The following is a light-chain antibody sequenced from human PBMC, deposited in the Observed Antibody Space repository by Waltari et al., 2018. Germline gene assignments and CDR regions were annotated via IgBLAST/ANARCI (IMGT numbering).Light chain of an antibody. CDR2: DLS. J-gene: IGLJ1*01. V-gene: IGLV2-14*03. Sequence: QSALTQPASVSGSPGQSITISCTGTTSDIGYYKYVSWYQQHPGKAPKLIIYDLSHRPSGVSARFSGSKSGNTASLTISGLRAEDEADYHCSSYSISSNYYGFGTGTTVTVL. CDR3: SSYSISSNYYG. CDR1: TSDIGYYKY.